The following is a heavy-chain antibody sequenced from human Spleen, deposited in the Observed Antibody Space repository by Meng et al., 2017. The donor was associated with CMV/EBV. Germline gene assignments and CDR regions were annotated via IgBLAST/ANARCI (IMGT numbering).Heavy chain of an antibody. CDR3: VRSLRYFDFFDY. CDR2: ISAYNGNT. V-gene: IGHV1-18*01. J-gene: IGHJ4*02. CDR1: GYTFTSYG. Sequence: ASVKVSCKASGYTFTSYGISWMRQAPGQGLEWMGWISAYNGNTNYAQNLQGRVTMTTDTSTSTAYMELRSLRSDDTAVYYCVRSLRYFDFFDYWGQGTLVTVFS. D-gene: IGHD3-9*01.